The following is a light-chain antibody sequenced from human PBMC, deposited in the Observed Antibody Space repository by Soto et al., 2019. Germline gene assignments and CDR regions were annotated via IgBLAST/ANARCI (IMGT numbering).Light chain of an antibody. V-gene: IGLV2-23*02. CDR1: SGDVGSYSP. Sequence: QSVLTQPASVSGSPGQSITISCTGTSGDVGSYSPVSWYQHLPGKAPKLIIYDVSKRPSGVSNRFSGSKSGNTASLTISGLQSEDEADYYCCAYAGGDTCYLFGTGTKLTVL. CDR2: DVS. CDR3: CAYAGGDTCYL. J-gene: IGLJ1*01.